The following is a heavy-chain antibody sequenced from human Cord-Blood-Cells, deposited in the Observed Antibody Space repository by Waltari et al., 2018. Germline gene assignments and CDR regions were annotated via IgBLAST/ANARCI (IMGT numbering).Heavy chain of an antibody. J-gene: IGHJ4*02. Sequence: EVQLVESGGGLVQPGGSLRLSCAASGFTVSSNYMSWVRQAPGKGLELVSVIYSGCSTYYADSVKGRFTISRDNSKNTLYLQMNSLRAEDTAVYYCARDGYYDFWSGYYDYWGQGTLVTVSS. D-gene: IGHD3-3*01. CDR3: ARDGYYDFWSGYYDY. V-gene: IGHV3-66*01. CDR1: GFTVSSNY. CDR2: IYSGCST.